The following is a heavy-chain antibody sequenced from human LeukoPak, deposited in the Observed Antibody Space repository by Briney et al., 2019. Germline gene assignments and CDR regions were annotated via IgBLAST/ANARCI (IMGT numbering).Heavy chain of an antibody. CDR1: GGSISSGDYY. CDR3: ARSIAVAPGRDMDV. J-gene: IGHJ6*03. CDR2: IYYSGST. V-gene: IGHV4-61*08. D-gene: IGHD6-19*01. Sequence: SETLSLTCTVSGGSISSGDYYWSWIRQPPGKGLEWIGYIYYSGSTNYNPSLKSRVTISVDTSKNQFSLKLSSVTAADTAVYYCARSIAVAPGRDMDVWGKGTTVTVSS.